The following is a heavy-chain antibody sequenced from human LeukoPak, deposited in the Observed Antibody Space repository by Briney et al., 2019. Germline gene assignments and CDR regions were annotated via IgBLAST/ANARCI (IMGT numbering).Heavy chain of an antibody. CDR1: GFTVSDYY. CDR3: ARGGNGYCFHY. D-gene: IGHD2-21*02. Sequence: GVSLRLSCAVSGFTVSDYYRGWIRQAPGKGLEGGSYINIGGSSIHYVDSVRGRFTRSRDNAKKSLYLHTTNLTADDTAVYYCARGGNGYCFHYWGQGTLVTVSS. V-gene: IGHV3-11*04. J-gene: IGHJ4*02. CDR2: INIGGSSI.